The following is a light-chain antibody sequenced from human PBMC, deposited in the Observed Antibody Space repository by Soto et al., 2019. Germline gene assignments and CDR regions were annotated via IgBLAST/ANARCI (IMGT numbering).Light chain of an antibody. CDR2: GAS. V-gene: IGKV3-15*01. CDR3: QQYNNWPRT. CDR1: QSVGSY. Sequence: EVVMTQSPATLYVSPGERATLSCRASQSVGSYLAWYQQKPGHAPRLLIYGASTRAAGISSRFSGGGSGTEFTLTISSLQSEYFAVYYCQQYNNWPRTFGQGTKVGIK. J-gene: IGKJ1*01.